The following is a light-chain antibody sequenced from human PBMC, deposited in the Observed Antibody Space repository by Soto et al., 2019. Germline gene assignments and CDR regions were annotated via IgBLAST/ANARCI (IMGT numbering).Light chain of an antibody. Sequence: DIVMTQSPDSLAVSLGERATINCKSSQSVLYSSNNKNYLAWYQQKPGQHPKLLIYWASTRDSGVPDRFSGSGSGTDFTLPISSLQAEDVAVYYCQQYYSTLWTFGQGTKVEI. CDR2: WAS. V-gene: IGKV4-1*01. CDR1: QSVLYSSNNKNY. CDR3: QQYYSTLWT. J-gene: IGKJ1*01.